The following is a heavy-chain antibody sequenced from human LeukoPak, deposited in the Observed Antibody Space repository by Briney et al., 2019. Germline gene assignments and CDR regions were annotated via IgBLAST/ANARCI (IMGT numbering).Heavy chain of an antibody. CDR1: GFTFSNYA. Sequence: GGSLRLSCAASGFTFSNYAMSWVRQAPGRGLEWVSTISGSGANTYYADSVKGRFTISRDNSKNTPYLQMNSLRADDTAIYYCAKGRALEVVAAFNYWGQGTVVTASS. CDR3: AKGRALEVVAAFNY. D-gene: IGHD2-15*01. J-gene: IGHJ4*02. V-gene: IGHV3-23*01. CDR2: ISGSGANT.